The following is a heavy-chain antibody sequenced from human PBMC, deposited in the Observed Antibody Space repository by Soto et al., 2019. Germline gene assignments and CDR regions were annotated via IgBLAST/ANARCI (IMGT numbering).Heavy chain of an antibody. D-gene: IGHD3-22*01. CDR1: GDSISSYY. CDR2: IDYSGRT. V-gene: IGHV4-59*01. Sequence: PSETLSLTCSVSGDSISSYYWTWIRQPPGKGLEWIGYIDYSGRTNYNPSLKSRVTISVDMSKSHFSLKVTSVTAADTAVYYCARGLHFYDGNTHYPPWAFDVWGPGTRVTV. CDR3: ARGLHFYDGNTHYPPWAFDV. J-gene: IGHJ3*01.